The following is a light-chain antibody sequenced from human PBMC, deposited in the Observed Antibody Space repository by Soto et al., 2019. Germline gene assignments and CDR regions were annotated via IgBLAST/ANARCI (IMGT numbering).Light chain of an antibody. J-gene: IGKJ1*01. CDR2: GAS. CDR1: QSISDT. CDR3: QQYNNWPWT. V-gene: IGKV3-15*01. Sequence: EIVMTQSPATRSVSQVERATLSCRASQSISDTLAWYQQKPGQAPRLLIHGASTRAPGFPARFSGSGSGTDFTLTISSLQSEDFAVYYCQQYNNWPWTFGQGTKWIS.